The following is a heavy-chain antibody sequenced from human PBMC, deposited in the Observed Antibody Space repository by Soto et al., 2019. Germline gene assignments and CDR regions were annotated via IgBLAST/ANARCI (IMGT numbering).Heavy chain of an antibody. D-gene: IGHD3-10*01. J-gene: IGHJ6*02. Sequence: GGSLRLSYAASGFTFEDYGMSWVRQAPGKGPEWVSSISTTGGGTYYADSVKGRFTISRDNSKNTLYLQMNSLRAEDTAVYYCARAGKRITMVRGVDLRGYYYYGMDVWGQGTTVTVSS. CDR2: ISTTGGGT. CDR3: ARAGKRITMVRGVDLRGYYYYGMDV. CDR1: GFTFEDYG. V-gene: IGHV3-23*01.